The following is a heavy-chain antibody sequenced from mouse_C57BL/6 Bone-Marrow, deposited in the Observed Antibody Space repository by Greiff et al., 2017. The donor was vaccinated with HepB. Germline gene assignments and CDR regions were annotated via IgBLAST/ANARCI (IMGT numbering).Heavy chain of an antibody. D-gene: IGHD2-4*01. V-gene: IGHV1-74*01. J-gene: IGHJ4*01. CDR1: GYTFTSYW. CDR3: AMCYYERYYAMDY. CDR2: IHPSDSDT. Sequence: QVQLQQSGAELVKPGASVKVSCKASGYTFTSYWMHWVKQRPGQGLEWIGRIHPSDSDTNYNQKFKGKATLTVDKSSSTAYMQLSSPTSEDSAVYYCAMCYYERYYAMDYWGQGTSVTVSS.